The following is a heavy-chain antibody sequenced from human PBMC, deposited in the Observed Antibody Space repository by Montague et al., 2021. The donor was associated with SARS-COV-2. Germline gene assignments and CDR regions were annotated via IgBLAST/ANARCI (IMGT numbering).Heavy chain of an antibody. CDR3: ARSHHGDYFDF. CDR2: VNSGGST. V-gene: IGHV4-34*01. CDR1: GASFSGNY. J-gene: IGHJ4*01. D-gene: IGHD4-17*01. Sequence: SETLSLTCTVSGASFSGNYWTWLRQSPGKGLEWMGEVNSGGSTNYNPSYKSRVAISVDTSKNQFSLSLRSLTAADTATYFRARSHHGDYFDFWGHGTQVTVSS.